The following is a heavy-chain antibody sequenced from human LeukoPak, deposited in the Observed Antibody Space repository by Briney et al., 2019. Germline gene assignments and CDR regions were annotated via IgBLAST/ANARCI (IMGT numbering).Heavy chain of an antibody. CDR3: ARRLYYGSGSYLYYFDY. D-gene: IGHD3-10*01. J-gene: IGHJ4*02. Sequence: SETLSLTCTVSGDSISSSSSYWGWIRQPPGEGLEWIGGIYYSGSTYYNTSLKSRVTISVDTSKHQFSLKLSSVTAADTAVYYCARRLYYGSGSYLYYFDYWGQGTLVTVSS. V-gene: IGHV4-39*01. CDR1: GDSISSSSSY. CDR2: IYYSGST.